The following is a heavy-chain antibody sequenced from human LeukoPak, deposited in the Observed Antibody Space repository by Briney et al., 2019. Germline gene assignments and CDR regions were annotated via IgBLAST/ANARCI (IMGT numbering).Heavy chain of an antibody. V-gene: IGHV3-23*01. CDR1: GFIFDTCA. CDR3: AKDRRFGGSSSYHGLSDY. Sequence: GGSLRLSCAASGFIFDTCAMSWVRQAPGKGLEWVSAISGSGGSTYYADSVKGRFTISRDNSKNTLSLQMNSLRAEDTAVYYCAKDRRFGGSSSYHGLSDYWGQGTLVTVSS. D-gene: IGHD6-13*01. CDR2: ISGSGGST. J-gene: IGHJ4*02.